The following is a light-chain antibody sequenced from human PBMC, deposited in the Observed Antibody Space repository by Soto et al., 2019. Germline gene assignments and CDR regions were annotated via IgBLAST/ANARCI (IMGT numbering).Light chain of an antibody. Sequence: DIPMTKSPSTLSAPVGDRVSVTFRASHSISRQLAWYQQKPGQAPNLLIYQASNLETGVPTRFSGSGSGTEVALTIISRPPDDLATYYCGRYQSYWTFGQGTKVEV. CDR1: HSISRQ. J-gene: IGKJ1*01. CDR3: GRYQSYWT. CDR2: QAS. V-gene: IGKV1-5*03.